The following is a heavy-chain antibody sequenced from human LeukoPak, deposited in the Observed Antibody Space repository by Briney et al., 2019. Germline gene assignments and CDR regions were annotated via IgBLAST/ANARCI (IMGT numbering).Heavy chain of an antibody. D-gene: IGHD1-14*01. J-gene: IGHJ4*02. CDR1: GFTFSRFA. V-gene: IGHV3-23*01. CDR2: ISNSGTAT. Sequence: GGSLRLSCVASGFTFSRFAMSWVRQAPGKGLEWVSAISNSGTATYYGDSVKGRSAISRDNSKNTVYLQMNSLRADDTAIYYCAKESPYTSPRNYYFDYWGQGALVTVSS. CDR3: AKESPYTSPRNYYFDY.